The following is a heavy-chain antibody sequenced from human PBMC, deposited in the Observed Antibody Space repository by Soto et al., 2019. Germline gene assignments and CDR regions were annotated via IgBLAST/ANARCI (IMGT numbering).Heavy chain of an antibody. V-gene: IGHV1-18*01. CDR1: GYAFTTYG. CDR3: ARGRYGDY. D-gene: IGHD1-1*01. Sequence: QVHLVQSGAEVKKPGASVKVSCQGSGYAFTTYGITCVRQAPGQGLEWMGWISSHNGHTNYAQKLQGRVTVTRDTSTSTAYMELRSLRYDDTAVYYCARGRYGDYWGQGALVTVSS. CDR2: ISSHNGHT. J-gene: IGHJ4*02.